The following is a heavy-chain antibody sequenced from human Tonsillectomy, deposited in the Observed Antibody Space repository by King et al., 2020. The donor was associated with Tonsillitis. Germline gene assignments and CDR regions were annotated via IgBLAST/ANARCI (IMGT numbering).Heavy chain of an antibody. CDR3: ARIVSYYDILPGPHDY. CDR2: IDWDDDK. Sequence: TLKESGPALVKPTQTLTLTCTFSGFSLSTSGMCVSWIRQPPGKALEWLALIDWDDDKYYSTSLKTRLTISKDTSKNQVVLTMTNMDPVDTATYYCARIVSYYDILPGPHDYWGQGTLVTVSS. CDR1: GFSLSTSGMC. V-gene: IGHV2-70*01. J-gene: IGHJ4*02. D-gene: IGHD3-9*01.